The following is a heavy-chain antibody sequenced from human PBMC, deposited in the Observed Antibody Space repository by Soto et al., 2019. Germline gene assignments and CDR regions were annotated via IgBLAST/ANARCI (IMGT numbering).Heavy chain of an antibody. D-gene: IGHD6-19*01. Sequence: QVQRVESGGGVVQPGRSLRLSCAASGFTVSSYGMHWVRQAPGKGLEWVAVISYDGSNKYYADSVKGRFTISRDNSKNTLYLQMNSLRAEDTAVYYCAREGVAGSLNYYYGMDVWGQGTTVTVSS. CDR3: AREGVAGSLNYYYGMDV. J-gene: IGHJ6*02. V-gene: IGHV3-30-3*01. CDR1: GFTVSSYG. CDR2: ISYDGSNK.